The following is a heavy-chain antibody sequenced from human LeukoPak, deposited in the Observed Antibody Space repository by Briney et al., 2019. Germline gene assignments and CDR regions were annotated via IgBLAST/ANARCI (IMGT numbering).Heavy chain of an antibody. Sequence: SETLSLTCTVSGYSISSGYYWAWIRQPPGKGLEWIASIYYNGNTYYSPSLKSRVTISVDTSKNQFSLKVNSVTAADTAVYFCARYGLLRLSEINAFDIWGQGTMVTVSS. CDR2: IYYNGNT. CDR1: GYSISSGYY. D-gene: IGHD5-18*01. V-gene: IGHV4-38-2*02. J-gene: IGHJ3*02. CDR3: ARYGLLRLSEINAFDI.